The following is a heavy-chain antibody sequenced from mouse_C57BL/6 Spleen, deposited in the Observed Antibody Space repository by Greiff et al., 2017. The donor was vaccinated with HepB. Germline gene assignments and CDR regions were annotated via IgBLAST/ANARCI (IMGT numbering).Heavy chain of an antibody. D-gene: IGHD1-1*01. Sequence: QVQLQQPGAELVKPGASVKLSCKASGYTFTSYWMHWVKQRPGQGLEWIGMIHPNSGSTNYNEKFKSKATLTVDKSSSTAYMQLSSLTSEDSAVYYGARGYYGSSQYFDVWGTGTTVTVSS. CDR3: ARGYYGSSQYFDV. CDR1: GYTFTSYW. V-gene: IGHV1-64*01. J-gene: IGHJ1*03. CDR2: IHPNSGST.